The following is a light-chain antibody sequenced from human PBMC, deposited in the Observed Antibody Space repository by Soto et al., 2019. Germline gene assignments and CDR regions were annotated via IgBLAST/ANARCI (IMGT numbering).Light chain of an antibody. V-gene: IGLV1-40*01. J-gene: IGLJ3*02. CDR1: SSNIGTGYD. Sequence: QSVLTQPPSVSGAPGQRVTISCTGSSSNIGTGYDVHWYQQLPGTAPKLLIYGNNNRPSGVPDRFSGSKSGTSASLAITGLQAEDEADYYCQSYDSSLGDSKVFGGGTKLTVL. CDR3: QSYDSSLGDSKV. CDR2: GNN.